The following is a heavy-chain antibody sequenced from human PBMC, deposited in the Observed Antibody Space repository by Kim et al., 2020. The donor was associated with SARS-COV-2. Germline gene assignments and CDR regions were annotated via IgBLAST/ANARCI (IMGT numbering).Heavy chain of an antibody. CDR2: IYYSGST. Sequence: SETLSLTCTVSGGSISSSSYYWVWIRPPPGKGLEWIGSIYYSGSTYYNPSLKSRVTISVDPSQNQFSLTLSSGTAADTADYSCASGCSYGTFDYWGQRTL. V-gene: IGHV4-39*01. J-gene: IGHJ4*02. CDR3: ASGCSYGTFDY. D-gene: IGHD5-18*01. CDR1: GGSISSSSYY.